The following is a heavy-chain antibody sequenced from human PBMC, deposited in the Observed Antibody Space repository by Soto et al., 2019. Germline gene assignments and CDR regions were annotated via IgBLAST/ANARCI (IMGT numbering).Heavy chain of an antibody. CDR1: GGSISSSSYY. D-gene: IGHD3-16*01. V-gene: IGHV4-39*01. J-gene: IGHJ3*02. CDR3: ARHDGLGAFDI. CDR2: IYYSGST. Sequence: SETLSLTCTVSGGSISSSSYYWGWIRQPPGKGLEWIGSIYYSGSTYYNPSLKSRVTISVDTSKNQFSLKLSSVTAADTAVYYCARHDGLGAFDIWGQGTMVTVSS.